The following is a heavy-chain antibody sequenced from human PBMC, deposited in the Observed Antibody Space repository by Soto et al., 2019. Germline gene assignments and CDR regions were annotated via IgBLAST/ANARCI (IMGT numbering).Heavy chain of an antibody. D-gene: IGHD3-10*01. V-gene: IGHV5-51*01. CDR1: GSRVTSYW. CDR3: ARLGGTMVRGVIIDPYYYYGMDV. CDR2: IYPGDSDT. J-gene: IGHJ6*02. Sequence: GESLKISCKGSGSRVTSYWIGWVCQMPGKGLEWMGIIYPGDSDTRYSPSFQGQVTISADKSISTAYLQWSSLKASDTAMYYCARLGGTMVRGVIIDPYYYYGMDVWGQGTTVTSP.